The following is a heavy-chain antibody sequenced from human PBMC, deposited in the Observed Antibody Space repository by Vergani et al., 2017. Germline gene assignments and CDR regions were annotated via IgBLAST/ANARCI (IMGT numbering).Heavy chain of an antibody. D-gene: IGHD1-26*01. CDR2: INHSGGT. CDR3: ARGMRGKYADY. J-gene: IGHJ4*02. Sequence: QVQLQQWGAGLLKPSEPLSLTCAVYGGSFSGYYWSWIRQPPGKGLEWIGDINHSGGTNYNPSLTSRVTRSVDTSKNQFSLKLSAVTAADTAVYSCARGMRGKYADYWGQGTLVTVSS. CDR1: GGSFSGYY. V-gene: IGHV4-34*01.